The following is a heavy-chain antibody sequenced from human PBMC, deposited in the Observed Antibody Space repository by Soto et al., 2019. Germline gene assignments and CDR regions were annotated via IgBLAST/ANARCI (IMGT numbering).Heavy chain of an antibody. D-gene: IGHD3-16*02. CDR3: ATAAFIWGSYRFYFDY. CDR2: FYSEDGET. CDR1: GYTLTELS. Sequence: ASVKVSCKVSGYTLTELSMHWVRQAPGKGLEWMGGFYSEDGETIYAQKFQGRVTMTEDTSTDTAYMELSSLRSEDTAVYYGATAAFIWGSYRFYFDYWGQGTLVTVSS. V-gene: IGHV1-24*01. J-gene: IGHJ4*02.